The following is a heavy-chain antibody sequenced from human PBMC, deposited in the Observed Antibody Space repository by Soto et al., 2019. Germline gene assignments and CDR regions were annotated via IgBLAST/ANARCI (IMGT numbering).Heavy chain of an antibody. V-gene: IGHV1-69*01. D-gene: IGHD1-1*01. Sequence: QVQLVQSGAEVKKPGSSVRVSCKASGDTFSRYTVNWVRQAPRQGLEWMGGIIPRFGTTNFAPTLQGRVTITADESPNTVYMELSSLRSEDTALYFCARGRGLYNSGRSQLDYWGQGTLVTVSS. CDR1: GDTFSRYT. CDR3: ARGRGLYNSGRSQLDY. J-gene: IGHJ4*02. CDR2: IIPRFGTT.